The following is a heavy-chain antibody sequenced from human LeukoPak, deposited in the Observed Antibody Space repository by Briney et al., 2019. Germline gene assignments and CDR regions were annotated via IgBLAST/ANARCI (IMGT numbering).Heavy chain of an antibody. V-gene: IGHV4-38-2*01. CDR2: IYHSGST. CDR1: GYSISSGYY. J-gene: IGHJ6*04. Sequence: SETLSPTCAVSGYSISSGYYWGWIRQPPGKGLEWIGSIYHSGSTYYNPSLKSRVTISVDTSKNQFSLKLSSVTAADTAVYYCARTRHYYGSGRYGMDVWGKGTTVTVSS. CDR3: ARTRHYYGSGRYGMDV. D-gene: IGHD3-10*01.